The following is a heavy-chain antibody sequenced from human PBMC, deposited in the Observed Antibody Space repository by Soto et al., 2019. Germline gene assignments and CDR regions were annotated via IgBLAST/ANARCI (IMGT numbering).Heavy chain of an antibody. J-gene: IGHJ5*01. CDR2: INAGNGNT. CDR1: VYTFTSYA. V-gene: IGHV1-3*01. CDR3: ARDPPEEAKNPPYTRDSDP. Sequence: GASVKVSCKASVYTFTSYAMHWVRQAPGQRLEWMGWINAGNGNTKYSQKFQGRVTITRDTSSSTAYMGLSSLRSEDTAVYYCARDPPEEAKNPPYTRDSDPWGQGTLVTLS. D-gene: IGHD2-2*01.